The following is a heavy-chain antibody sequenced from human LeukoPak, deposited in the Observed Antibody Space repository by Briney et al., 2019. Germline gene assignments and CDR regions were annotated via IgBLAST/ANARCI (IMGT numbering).Heavy chain of an antibody. D-gene: IGHD3-3*02. CDR3: AIYTQHYGFDI. J-gene: IGHJ3*02. Sequence: ASVTVSYTGSGYTFTSPEIKWVGLAPGRGREGLGWINSHYNTSYPLNFPGRVTLTRDNSINTAYIELNSLISEDTAVYYCAIYTQHYGFDIWCQGTMVTVSA. V-gene: IGHV1-8*01. CDR2: INSHYNT. CDR1: GYTFTSPE.